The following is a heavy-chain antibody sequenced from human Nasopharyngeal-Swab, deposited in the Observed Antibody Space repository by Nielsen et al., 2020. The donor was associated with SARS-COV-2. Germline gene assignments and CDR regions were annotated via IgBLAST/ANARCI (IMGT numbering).Heavy chain of an antibody. J-gene: IGHJ6*02. D-gene: IGHD3-3*01. CDR2: IYSRGET. V-gene: IGHV3-53*01. Sequence: GESLKISCEVSGFSVSYNYMSWVRQAPGKGLEWVAVIYSRGETHYTDSVRGRFTISRDNSKNMVNLQLNSLRAEDTAVYYCAKLTDRGFWSGYYYYYYGMDVWGQGTTVTVSS. CDR3: AKLTDRGFWSGYYYYYYGMDV. CDR1: GFSVSYNY.